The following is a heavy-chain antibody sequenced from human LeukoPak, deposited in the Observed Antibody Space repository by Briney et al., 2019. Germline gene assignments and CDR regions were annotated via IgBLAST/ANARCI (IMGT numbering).Heavy chain of an antibody. CDR1: GFTLGSYG. CDR2: IWHDGSTK. CDR3: VTMTTVSAFDM. Sequence: GRSLRLSYAASGFTLGSYGMHWVRQAPGKGLQWLAVIWHDGSTKDYVGSVKGGFTISRDNSKNTLFLQMNSLRAEDTAVYYCVTMTTVSAFDMWGQGTMVTVSS. V-gene: IGHV3-33*01. D-gene: IGHD4-11*01. J-gene: IGHJ3*02.